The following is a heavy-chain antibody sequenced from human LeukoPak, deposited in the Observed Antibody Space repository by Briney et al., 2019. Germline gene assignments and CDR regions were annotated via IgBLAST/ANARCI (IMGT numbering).Heavy chain of an antibody. D-gene: IGHD3-3*01. CDR2: IIPIFGTA. J-gene: IGHJ4*02. CDR3: ASNLDYDFWSGYFGY. Sequence: SVKVSCKASGGTFSSYAISWVRQAPGQGLEWMGGIIPIFGTANYAQKFQGRVTITTDESTSTAYMELSSLRSEDTAVYYCASNLDYDFWSGYFGYWGQGTLVTASS. CDR1: GGTFSSYA. V-gene: IGHV1-69*05.